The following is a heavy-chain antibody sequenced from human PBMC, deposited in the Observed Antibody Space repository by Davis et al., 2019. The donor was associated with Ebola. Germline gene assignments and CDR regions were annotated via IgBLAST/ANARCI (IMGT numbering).Heavy chain of an antibody. D-gene: IGHD6-19*01. CDR3: ARLTLYSSGWYGRDY. CDR2: INHSGST. Sequence: ESLKISCAVYGGSFSGYYWSWIRQPPGKGLEWIGEINHSGSTNYNPSLKSRVTISVDTSKNQFSLKLSSVTAADTAVYYCARLTLYSSGWYGRDYWGQGTLVTVSS. V-gene: IGHV4-34*01. CDR1: GGSFSGYY. J-gene: IGHJ4*02.